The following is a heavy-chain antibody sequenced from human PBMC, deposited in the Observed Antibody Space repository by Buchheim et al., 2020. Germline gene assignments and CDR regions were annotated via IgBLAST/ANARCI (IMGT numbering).Heavy chain of an antibody. CDR3: ARDSRSRANTQINYYYYMDV. CDR1: GFTFSSYS. Sequence: EVQLVESGGGLVQPGGSLRLSCAASGFTFSSYSMNWVRQAPGKGLEWVSYISSSSSTIYYADSVKGRFTISRDNAKNSLSLQMNSLRAEDTAVYYCARDSRSRANTQINYYYYMDVWGKGTT. CDR2: ISSSSSTI. J-gene: IGHJ6*03. V-gene: IGHV3-48*01. D-gene: IGHD2-15*01.